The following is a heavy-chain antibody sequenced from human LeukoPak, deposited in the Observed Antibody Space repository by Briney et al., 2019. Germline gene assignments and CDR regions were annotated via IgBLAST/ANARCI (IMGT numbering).Heavy chain of an antibody. J-gene: IGHJ6*03. CDR2: INSDGSST. Sequence: GGSLRLSCAASGFTFSSYCVHCVRQAPGKGLAWGSRINSDGSSTGYEDSVKGRFTISSDNARKTLYLQMNSLRAEDTALYHCARVVTAPSYYYMDVWGKGTTVTISS. CDR1: GFTFSSYC. CDR3: ARVVTAPSYYYMDV. D-gene: IGHD2-21*02. V-gene: IGHV3-74*01.